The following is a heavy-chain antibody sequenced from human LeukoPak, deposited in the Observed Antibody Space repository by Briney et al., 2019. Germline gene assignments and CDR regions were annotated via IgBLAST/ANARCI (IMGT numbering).Heavy chain of an antibody. V-gene: IGHV3-21*01. D-gene: IGHD3-22*01. CDR2: ISGSSTYI. CDR1: GFTSSSYS. Sequence: GESLRLSCAASGFTSSSYSMNWVRQAPGKGLEWVSSISGSSTYIDYADSVKGRFTISRDNAKNALYLQMDSPRAEDTAVYYCARDHSSGRYFDFWGQGTLVTVSS. J-gene: IGHJ4*02. CDR3: ARDHSSGRYFDF.